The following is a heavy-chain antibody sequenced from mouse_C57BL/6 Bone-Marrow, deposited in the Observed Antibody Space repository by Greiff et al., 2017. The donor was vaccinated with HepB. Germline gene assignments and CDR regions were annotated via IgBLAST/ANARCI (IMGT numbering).Heavy chain of an antibody. J-gene: IGHJ3*01. CDR1: GYSITSGYY. CDR2: ISYDGSN. V-gene: IGHV3-6*01. Sequence: EVHLVESGPGLVKPSQSLSLTCSVTGYSITSGYYWNWIRQFPGNKLEWMGYISYDGSNNYNPSLKNRISITRDTSKNQFFLKLNSVTTEDTATYYCARDTYYYGSSYVWFAYWGQGTLVTVSA. CDR3: ARDTYYYGSSYVWFAY. D-gene: IGHD1-1*01.